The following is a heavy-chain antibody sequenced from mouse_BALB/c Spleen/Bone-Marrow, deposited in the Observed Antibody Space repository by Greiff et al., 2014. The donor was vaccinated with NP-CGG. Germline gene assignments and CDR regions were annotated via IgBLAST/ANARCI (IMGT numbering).Heavy chain of an antibody. Sequence: DVQLVESGTVLARPGASVKMSCKASGYTFTSYWMHWVKQRPGQGLEWIGAIYPGNSDTSYNQKFKGKAKLTAVTSTSTAYMELSSLTNEDSVVYYCTRVIYYGYAWFAYWGQGTLVTVSA. CDR2: IYPGNSDT. V-gene: IGHV1-5*01. CDR1: GYTFTSYW. D-gene: IGHD2-2*01. CDR3: TRVIYYGYAWFAY. J-gene: IGHJ3*01.